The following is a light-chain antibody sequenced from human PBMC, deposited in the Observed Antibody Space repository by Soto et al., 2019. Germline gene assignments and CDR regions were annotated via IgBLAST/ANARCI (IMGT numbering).Light chain of an antibody. CDR3: ETWDSNPHVG. CDR1: SGHSSYI. Sequence: QSVLTQSSSASASLGSSVKLTCTLSSGHSSYIIAWHQQQPGKAPRYLMKLEGSGSYNKGSGVPDRFSGSSSGADRYLTISNLQSEDEADYYCETWDSNPHVGFGGGTKVTVL. J-gene: IGLJ2*01. CDR2: LEGSGSY. V-gene: IGLV4-60*03.